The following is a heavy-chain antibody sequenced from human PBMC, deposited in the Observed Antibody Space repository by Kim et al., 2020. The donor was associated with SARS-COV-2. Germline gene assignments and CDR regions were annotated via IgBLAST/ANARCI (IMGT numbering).Heavy chain of an antibody. CDR1: GFTFSSYG. CDR3: AKVQSHGYSSSWWDRLGMDV. Sequence: GGSLRLSCAASGFTFSSYGMHWVRQAPGKGLEWVAAISYDGSNKYYADSVKGRFTISRDNSKNTLYLQMNSLRAEDTAVYYCAKVQSHGYSSSWWDRLGMDVWGQGTTVTVSS. V-gene: IGHV3-30*18. CDR2: ISYDGSNK. D-gene: IGHD6-13*01. J-gene: IGHJ6*02.